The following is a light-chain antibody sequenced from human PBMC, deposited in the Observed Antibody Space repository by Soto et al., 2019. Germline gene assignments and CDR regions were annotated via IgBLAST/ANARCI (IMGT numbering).Light chain of an antibody. J-gene: IGKJ1*01. CDR2: DAS. CDR1: QSISTW. CDR3: LQYGTYAT. V-gene: IGKV1-5*01. Sequence: DIQMTQSPSTLSASVGARVTITCRASQSISTWLAWYRQKPGKAPKLLIYDASTLQSGVPSRLSGSGSGTEFSLTISSLQPDDFATYYRLQYGTYATFAQGTKVDIK.